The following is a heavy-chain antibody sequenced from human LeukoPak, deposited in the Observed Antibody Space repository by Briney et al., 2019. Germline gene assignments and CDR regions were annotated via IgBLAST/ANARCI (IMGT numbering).Heavy chain of an antibody. V-gene: IGHV3-74*01. D-gene: IGHD2-8*02. Sequence: GGSLRLSCATSGFILSNYWMHWVRQAPGKGLVWVSRINNDGSSTTYADSVKGRFTISRDNARNTLYLQMNGLRAEDTAVYYCARDGISCTGGHCYFASWGQGTLVTVSS. J-gene: IGHJ4*02. CDR2: INNDGSST. CDR3: ARDGISCTGGHCYFAS. CDR1: GFILSNYW.